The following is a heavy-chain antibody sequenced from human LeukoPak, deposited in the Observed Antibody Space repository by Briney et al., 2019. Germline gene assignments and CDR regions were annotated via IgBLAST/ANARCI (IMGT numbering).Heavy chain of an antibody. CDR2: IRSDGFNK. CDR1: GFTFSNYG. V-gene: IGHV3-30*02. D-gene: IGHD1-26*01. CDR3: AKKTIVGATVDAFDI. J-gene: IGHJ3*02. Sequence: GGSLRLSCAASGFTFSNYGMQWFRQAPGKGLEWVASIRSDGFNKYYADSLKGLFTISRDNSNITLYLQMNSLRAEDTAVYYCAKKTIVGATVDAFDIWGQGTMVIVSS.